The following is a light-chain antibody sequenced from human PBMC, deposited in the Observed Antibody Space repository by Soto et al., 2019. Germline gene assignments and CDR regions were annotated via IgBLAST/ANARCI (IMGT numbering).Light chain of an antibody. V-gene: IGKV3-20*01. Sequence: ENVLTQSPGTLSLSPGEEATLSCRASQSVNNNYLAWYQQIPGQPPRLLIYGASSRATGIPDRFSGRGSGTDFTLTISRLEPEDFSVYYCQQYATFPRTFGQGTKV. CDR2: GAS. CDR3: QQYATFPRT. J-gene: IGKJ1*01. CDR1: QSVNNNY.